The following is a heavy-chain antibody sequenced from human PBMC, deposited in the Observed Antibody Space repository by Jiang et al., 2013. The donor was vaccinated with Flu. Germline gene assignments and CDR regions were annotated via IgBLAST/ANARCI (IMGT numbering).Heavy chain of an antibody. CDR2: ISPYTGNT. Sequence: VSCKTSGYTFTSYGISWVRQAPGQGLEWMGWISPYTGNTNEAQKLQGRVTMTTDTSTNTAYMEMRSLRVDDTAVYYCAGGSPADYGMDVWGQGTTVTVSS. D-gene: IGHD3-10*01. CDR1: GYTFTSYG. J-gene: IGHJ6*02. V-gene: IGHV1-18*01. CDR3: AGGSPADYGMDV.